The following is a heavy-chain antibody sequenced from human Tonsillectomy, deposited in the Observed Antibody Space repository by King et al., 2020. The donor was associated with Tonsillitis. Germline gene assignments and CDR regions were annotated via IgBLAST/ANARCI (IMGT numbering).Heavy chain of an antibody. D-gene: IGHD5-12*01. V-gene: IGHV3-7*01. CDR1: GFTFSSYW. J-gene: IGHJ4*02. Sequence: VQLVESGGGLVQPVGSLRLSCAASGFTFSSYWMSWVRQAPRKGLEWVANIKQDGSEKNYVDSVKGRFTISRDNAKNSLYLQMNSLRAEDTAVYYCARGRGYSGYNPFWGQGTLVTVSS. CDR3: ARGRGYSGYNPF. CDR2: IKQDGSEK.